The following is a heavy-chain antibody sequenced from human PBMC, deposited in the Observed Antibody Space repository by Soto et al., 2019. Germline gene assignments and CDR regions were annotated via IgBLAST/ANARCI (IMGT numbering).Heavy chain of an antibody. CDR2: LHYSGST. CDR1: GGSISSYY. V-gene: IGHV4-59*01. Sequence: SETLSLTCTVSGGSISSYYWNWIRQPPGKGLEWIGYLHYSGSTNYNPSLKSRVTMSVDTSKNQFSLKLSSVTAADTAVYYCARDVEGYCRGGTCYFGWFDPWGQGTLVTVSS. J-gene: IGHJ5*02. D-gene: IGHD2-15*01. CDR3: ARDVEGYCRGGTCYFGWFDP.